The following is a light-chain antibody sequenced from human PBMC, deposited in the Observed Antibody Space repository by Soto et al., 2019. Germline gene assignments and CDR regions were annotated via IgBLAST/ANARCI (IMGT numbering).Light chain of an antibody. Sequence: DVQMTQSPSTLSASVGDRVTITCRASQSISSWLAWYQQKPGKAHKLLIYKASSLESGVPSRFSGSGFGTEFTLTISSLQPDDFATYYCQQYNTYWTFGQGTKVEI. V-gene: IGKV1-5*03. CDR2: KAS. CDR1: QSISSW. CDR3: QQYNTYWT. J-gene: IGKJ1*01.